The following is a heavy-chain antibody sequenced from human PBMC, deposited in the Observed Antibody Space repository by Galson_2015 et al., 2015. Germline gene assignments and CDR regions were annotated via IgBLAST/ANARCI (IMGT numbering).Heavy chain of an antibody. CDR1: GFTFSIHG. V-gene: IGHV3-30*18. CDR3: AKLIPRWLQFAAFDM. D-gene: IGHD5-24*01. CDR2: MSYDGTFI. J-gene: IGHJ3*02. Sequence: SLRLSCATSGFTFSIHGMTWVRQPPGKGLEWVAAMSYDGTFIYYADSLKGRFTISRDNSRGIVYLQMNSLRAEDTAVYYCAKLIPRWLQFAAFDMWGQGTRVTVAS.